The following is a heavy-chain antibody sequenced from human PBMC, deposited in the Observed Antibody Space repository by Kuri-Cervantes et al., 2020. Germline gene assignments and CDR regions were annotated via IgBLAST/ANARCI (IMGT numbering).Heavy chain of an antibody. J-gene: IGHJ4*02. CDR3: ARAVPGLEGGFDY. V-gene: IGHV3-30-3*01. Sequence: GESLKISCAASGFTFSSYAMHWVRQAPGKGLEWVAVISYDGSNKYYADSVKGRFTISRDNSKNTLYLQMNSLRAEDTAVYYCARAVPGLEGGFDYWGQGTLVTVSS. D-gene: IGHD3-3*01. CDR1: GFTFSSYA. CDR2: ISYDGSNK.